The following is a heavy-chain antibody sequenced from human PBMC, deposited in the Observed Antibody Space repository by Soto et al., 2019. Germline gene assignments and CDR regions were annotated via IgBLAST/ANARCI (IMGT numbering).Heavy chain of an antibody. Sequence: GGSLRLSCAASGFTFSSYEMNWVRQAPGKGLEWVSYISSSGSTIYYADSVKGRFTISRDNAKNSLYLQMNSLRAEDTAADYCARGDGGSCPDYFDFWGQGTLVTVSS. CDR2: ISSSGSTI. D-gene: IGHD2-15*01. V-gene: IGHV3-48*03. J-gene: IGHJ4*02. CDR3: ARGDGGSCPDYFDF. CDR1: GFTFSSYE.